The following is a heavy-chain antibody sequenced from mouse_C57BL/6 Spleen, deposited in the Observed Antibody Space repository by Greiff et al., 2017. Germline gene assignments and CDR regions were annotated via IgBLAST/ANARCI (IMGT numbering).Heavy chain of an antibody. CDR1: GYSFTGYY. J-gene: IGHJ4*01. CDR3: ARSTTVYYSAMDY. Sequence: VQLQQSGPELVKPGASVKISCKASGYSFTGYYMNWVKQSPEKSLEWIGEINPSTGGTTYNQKFKAKATLTVDKSSSTAYMQLKSLTSEDSAVYYSARSTTVYYSAMDYWGQGTSVTVSS. V-gene: IGHV1-42*01. CDR2: INPSTGGT. D-gene: IGHD1-1*01.